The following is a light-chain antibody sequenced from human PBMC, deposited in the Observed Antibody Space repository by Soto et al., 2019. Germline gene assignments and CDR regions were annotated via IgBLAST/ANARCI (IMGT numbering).Light chain of an antibody. V-gene: IGLV2-14*01. CDR1: SSDVGGYNY. CDR2: DVS. J-gene: IGLJ3*02. CDR3: SSYTSSSTLCV. Sequence: QSVLTQPASVSGSPGQSITISCTGTSSDVGGYNYVSWYQQHPGKAPKLMIYDVSNRPSGVSNRFSGSKSGNTASLTISGLQAEDEADYYCSSYTSSSTLCVFGGGTKVPS.